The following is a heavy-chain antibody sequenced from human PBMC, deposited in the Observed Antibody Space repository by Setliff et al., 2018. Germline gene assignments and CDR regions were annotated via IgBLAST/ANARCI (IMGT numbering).Heavy chain of an antibody. CDR1: GSTVTESS. CDR3: ATGFLRYDILTGYYQRPHYFEY. CDR2: FDLEDGER. J-gene: IGHJ4*02. D-gene: IGHD3-9*01. Sequence: ASVKVSCKVSGSTVTESSMHWVRQAPGKGLEWMGGFDLEDGERIYAQHFQGRLTMTEDTSTDTAYMELSSLRSEDTAVYYCATGFLRYDILTGYYQRPHYFEYWGQGTLVTVSS. V-gene: IGHV1-24*01.